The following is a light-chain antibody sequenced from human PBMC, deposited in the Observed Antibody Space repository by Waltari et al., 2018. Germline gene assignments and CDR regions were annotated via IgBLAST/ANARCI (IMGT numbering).Light chain of an antibody. CDR3: SSYTSSSTLGV. CDR2: DVS. CDR1: SSDVGGYNY. V-gene: IGLV2-14*03. Sequence: QSALPQPASVSGSPGQSITISCPGTSSDVGGYNYVSWYAQHPGKAPKLMIYDVSNRPSGVSNRFSGSKSGNTASLTISGLQAEDEADYYCSSYTSSSTLGVFGGGTKLTVL. J-gene: IGLJ2*01.